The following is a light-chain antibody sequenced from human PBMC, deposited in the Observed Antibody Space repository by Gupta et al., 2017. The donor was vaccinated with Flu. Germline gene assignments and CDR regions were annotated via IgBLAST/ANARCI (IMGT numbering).Light chain of an antibody. CDR3: QHENYEHPYFT. V-gene: IGKV3-20*01. CDR1: QSVTNRL. Sequence: IVLTQSPRTLSLSSGERATLSCRASQSVTNRLLAWYQQKQGQAPRLLIYGAYNRAMDSTDSCSGSGVGTDVNVIIIRSEQEDFEVYYCQHENYEHPYFTFGHGTKVDIK. CDR2: GAY. J-gene: IGKJ3*01.